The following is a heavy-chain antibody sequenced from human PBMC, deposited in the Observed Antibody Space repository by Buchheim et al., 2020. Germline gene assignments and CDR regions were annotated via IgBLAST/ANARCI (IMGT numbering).Heavy chain of an antibody. Sequence: QLQLQESGPGQVKPSETLSLTRTVSGGSISSSSYYWGWIRQPPGKGLEWIGSNYYSGSNYYNPSLKSQTPISVDTSTKQFSLKLSSVTAADTAVYYCAGELLRFPNRNFDYWGQGTL. J-gene: IGHJ4*02. CDR2: NYYSGSN. CDR3: AGELLRFPNRNFDY. CDR1: GGSISSSSYY. V-gene: IGHV4-39*07. D-gene: IGHD3-3*01.